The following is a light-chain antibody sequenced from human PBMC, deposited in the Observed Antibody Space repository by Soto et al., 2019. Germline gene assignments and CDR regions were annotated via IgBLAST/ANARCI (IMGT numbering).Light chain of an antibody. V-gene: IGKV1-5*01. CDR1: QSISSY. CDR2: DAS. Sequence: DIQMTQSPSSLSASVRDRVTITCRASQSISSYLNWYQQQPGKAPKLLIYDASTLKSGVPSRFSGSGSRTEFTLTIISLQPDDFATYYCQQYNSFPWTFGQGTKVDI. CDR3: QQYNSFPWT. J-gene: IGKJ1*01.